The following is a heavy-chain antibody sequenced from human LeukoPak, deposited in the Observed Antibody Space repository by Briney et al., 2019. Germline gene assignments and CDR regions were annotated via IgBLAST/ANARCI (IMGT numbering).Heavy chain of an antibody. J-gene: IGHJ5*02. V-gene: IGHV4-39*01. CDR3: ARQPGEFFPSGVWLDP. CDR1: GGSISSSSYY. Sequence: PSETLSLTCTVSGGSISSSSYYWGWIRQPPGKGLEWIGSMYYGGSTYYNPSLKSRVTISVDTSKNQFSLKLSSVTAADTAVYYCARQPGEFFPSGVWLDPWGQGTLVTVSS. D-gene: IGHD3-10*01. CDR2: MYYGGST.